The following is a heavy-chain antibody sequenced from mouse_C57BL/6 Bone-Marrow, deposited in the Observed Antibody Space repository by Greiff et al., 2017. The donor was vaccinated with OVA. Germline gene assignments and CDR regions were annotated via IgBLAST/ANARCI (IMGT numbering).Heavy chain of an antibody. D-gene: IGHD2-1*01. V-gene: IGHV14-4*01. CDR1: GFNIKDDY. Sequence: VQLKQSGAELVRPGASVTLSCTASGFNIKDDYMHWVKQRPEQGLEWIGWIDPENGGTEYASKFQGKATLTADTSSSTAYLQLSSLTSADAAVDYCTSYGNFDYWGQGTTLTVSA. CDR3: TSYGNFDY. J-gene: IGHJ2*01. CDR2: IDPENGGT.